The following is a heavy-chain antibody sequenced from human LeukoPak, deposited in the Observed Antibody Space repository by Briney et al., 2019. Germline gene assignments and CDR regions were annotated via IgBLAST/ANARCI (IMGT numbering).Heavy chain of an antibody. CDR3: AAGIAYCYSINCPQVRYFDT. D-gene: IGHD2/OR15-2a*01. CDR2: SFYSGNT. CDR1: GFSISNYY. J-gene: IGHJ5*02. V-gene: IGHV4-59*08. Sequence: SETLSLTCTVSGFSISNYYLSWIRQPPGKGLDGMGYSFYSGNTHYDASLTSRVPISVDTSNYQSSLRMSSATAAATAVYYCAAGIAYCYSINCPQVRYFDTWGQGILVTVSS.